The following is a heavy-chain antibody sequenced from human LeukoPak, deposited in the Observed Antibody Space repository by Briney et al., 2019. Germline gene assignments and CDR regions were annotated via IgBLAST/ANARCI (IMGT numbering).Heavy chain of an antibody. V-gene: IGHV3-48*03. D-gene: IGHD6-19*01. J-gene: IGHJ4*02. CDR2: ISSSGSTI. Sequence: GGSLRLSCAASGFTFSSYEMNWVRQAPGKGLEWGSYISSSGSTIYYADSVKGRFTISRDNAKNSLYLQMNSLRAEDTAVYYCARDERYSSGWGYWGQGTLVTVSS. CDR3: ARDERYSSGWGY. CDR1: GFTFSSYE.